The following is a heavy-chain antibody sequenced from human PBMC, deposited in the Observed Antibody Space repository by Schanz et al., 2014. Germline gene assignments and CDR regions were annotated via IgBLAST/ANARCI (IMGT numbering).Heavy chain of an antibody. CDR3: AGPSNYYDSSGYFDWAFDI. V-gene: IGHV1-69*01. D-gene: IGHD3-22*01. Sequence: CKASLGTFSSYGLSWVRHAPGQGLEWIGGIIPMFGTTNHAQKFQGRVTITADESTNTAYMELSRLRSEDTAVYYCAGPSNYYDSSGYFDWAFDIGAQGTMVNVSP. CDR1: LGTFSSYG. CDR2: IIPMFGTT. J-gene: IGHJ3*02.